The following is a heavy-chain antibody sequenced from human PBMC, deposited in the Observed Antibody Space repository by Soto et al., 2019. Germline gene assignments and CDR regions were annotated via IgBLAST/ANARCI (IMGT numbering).Heavy chain of an antibody. V-gene: IGHV5-10-1*01. CDR3: ASARGLAAAYYYYGMDV. CDR1: GYSFTSYW. Sequence: GESLKISCKGSGYSFTSYWISWVRQMPGKGLEWMGRIDPSDSYTNYSPSFQGHVTISADKSISTTYLQWSSLKASDTAMYYCASARGLAAAYYYYGMDVWGQGTTVTVSS. J-gene: IGHJ6*02. CDR2: IDPSDSYT. D-gene: IGHD6-13*01.